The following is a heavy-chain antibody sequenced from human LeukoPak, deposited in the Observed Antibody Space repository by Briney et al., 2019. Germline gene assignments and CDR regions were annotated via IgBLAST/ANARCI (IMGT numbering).Heavy chain of an antibody. D-gene: IGHD2-15*01. J-gene: IGHJ6*04. CDR1: GGTFSSYA. CDR2: IIPLFGTA. Sequence: SVKVSCKASGGTFSSYAISWVRQAPGQGLEWMGGIIPLFGTANYGQKFQGRVTITADESTSTAYMELSSLRSEDTAVYYCARDSGCSGASCYSEPLTGYYGMDVWGKGTTVTVSS. CDR3: ARDSGCSGASCYSEPLTGYYGMDV. V-gene: IGHV1-69*13.